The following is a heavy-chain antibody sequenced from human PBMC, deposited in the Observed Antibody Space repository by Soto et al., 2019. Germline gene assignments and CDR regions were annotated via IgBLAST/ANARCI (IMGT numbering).Heavy chain of an antibody. CDR2: IWYDGSNK. CDR3: ASALETGDY. V-gene: IGHV3-33*01. J-gene: IGHJ4*02. CDR1: GFTFSNYG. Sequence: GGSMKLSCAASGFTFSNYGMHWVRQAPGKGPEWVAVIWYDGSNKYYADSVKGRFTISRDNSKNTLYLQMNSLRAEDTAVYYCASALETGDYWGQGTLVTVSS. D-gene: IGHD3-10*01.